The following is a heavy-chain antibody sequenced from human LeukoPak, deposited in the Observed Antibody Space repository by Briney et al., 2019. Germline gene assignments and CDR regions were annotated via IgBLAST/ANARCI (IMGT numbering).Heavy chain of an antibody. CDR1: GFTFSTYG. D-gene: IGHD6-13*01. CDR3: ARDSSSWYGYYFDY. Sequence: GGSLRLSCAASGFTFSTYGMSWVRQAPGKGLEWVSAISHSGGSTIYADSVKGRFSISRDNSKNTLYLQMNSLRAEDTAVYYCARDSSSWYGYYFDYWGQGTLVTVSS. CDR2: ISHSGGST. V-gene: IGHV3-23*01. J-gene: IGHJ4*02.